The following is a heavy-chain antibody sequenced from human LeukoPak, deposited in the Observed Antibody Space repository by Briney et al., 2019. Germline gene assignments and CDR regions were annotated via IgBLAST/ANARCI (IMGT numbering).Heavy chain of an antibody. CDR3: ARDEGSSGYGAYY. CDR2: IYHSGST. V-gene: IGHV4-30-2*01. Sequence: PSETLSLTCTVSGGSISSGGYYWSWIRQPPGKGLEWIGYIYHSGSTYYNPSLKSRVTISVDRSKNQFSLKLSSVTAADTAVYYCARDEGSSGYGAYYWGQGTLVTVSS. D-gene: IGHD3-9*01. J-gene: IGHJ4*02. CDR1: GGSISSGGYY.